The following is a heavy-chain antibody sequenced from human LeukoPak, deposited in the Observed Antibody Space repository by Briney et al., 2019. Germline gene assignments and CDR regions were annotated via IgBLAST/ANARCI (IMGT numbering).Heavy chain of an antibody. D-gene: IGHD4/OR15-4a*01. J-gene: IGHJ4*02. Sequence: PGGSLRLSCAASGFTFSTHSMSWVRQAPGKGLEWVSAISGNGASTYYADSVKGRFTISRDNSKNTLYLQMNSLRAEDTAVYYCARRAGAYSHPYDYWGQGTLVTVSS. CDR3: ARRAGAYSHPYDY. V-gene: IGHV3-23*01. CDR1: GFTFSTHS. CDR2: ISGNGAST.